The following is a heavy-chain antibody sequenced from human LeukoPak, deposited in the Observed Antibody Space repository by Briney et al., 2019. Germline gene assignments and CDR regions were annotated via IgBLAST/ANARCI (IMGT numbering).Heavy chain of an antibody. V-gene: IGHV3-21*01. CDR2: ISSSSSYI. CDR3: ARAAYCSSTSCYGSDI. CDR1: GFTFSSYS. Sequence: PGGSLRLSCAASGFTFSSYSMNWVRKAPGKGLEWVSSISSSSSYIYSADSVKGRFTISRDNAKNSLYLQMNSLRAEDTAVYYCARAAYCSSTSCYGSDIWGQGTMVTVSS. D-gene: IGHD2-2*01. J-gene: IGHJ3*02.